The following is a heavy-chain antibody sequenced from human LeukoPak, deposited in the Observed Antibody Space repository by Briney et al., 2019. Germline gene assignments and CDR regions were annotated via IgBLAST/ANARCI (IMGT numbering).Heavy chain of an antibody. Sequence: SETLSLTCSVSGGSMSSHYWSWIRQPPGKGLEWIGYIYYSGSTNYNPSLKSRIAISVDTSKNQFSLKLSSVTAADTAVYYCARIYPFWSGPYSTSYYFDNWGQGTLVAVSS. V-gene: IGHV4-59*11. D-gene: IGHD3-3*01. CDR1: GGSMSSHY. CDR3: ARIYPFWSGPYSTSYYFDN. J-gene: IGHJ4*02. CDR2: IYYSGST.